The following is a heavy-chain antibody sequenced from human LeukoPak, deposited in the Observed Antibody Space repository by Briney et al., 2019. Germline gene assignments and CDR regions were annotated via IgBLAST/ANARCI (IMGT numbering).Heavy chain of an antibody. Sequence: SETLSLTCTVSGGSISSSSYYWGWIRQPPGKGLEWIGSIYYSGSTYYNPSLKSRVTISVDTSKNQFSLKLSSVTAADTAVYYCARDRRDSSGWYWAQDFDYWGQGTLVTVSS. J-gene: IGHJ4*02. CDR2: IYYSGST. CDR1: GGSISSSSYY. D-gene: IGHD6-19*01. CDR3: ARDRRDSSGWYWAQDFDY. V-gene: IGHV4-39*02.